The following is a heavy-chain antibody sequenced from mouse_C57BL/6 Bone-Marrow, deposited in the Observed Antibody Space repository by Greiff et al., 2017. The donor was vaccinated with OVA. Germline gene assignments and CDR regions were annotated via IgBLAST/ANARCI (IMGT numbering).Heavy chain of an antibody. V-gene: IGHV1-53*01. J-gene: IGHJ4*01. CDR1: GYTFTSYW. CDR2: INPSNGGT. CDR3: ARRGSGYYYAMDY. Sequence: VQLQQSGTELVKPGASVKLSCKASGYTFTSYWMHWVKQRPGQGLEWIGNINPSNGGTNYNEKFKSKATLTVDKSSSTAYMQLSSLTSEDSAVYYCARRGSGYYYAMDYWGQGTSVTVSS. D-gene: IGHD3-2*02.